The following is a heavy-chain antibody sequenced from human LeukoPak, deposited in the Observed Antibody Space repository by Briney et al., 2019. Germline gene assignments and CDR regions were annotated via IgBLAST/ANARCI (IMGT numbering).Heavy chain of an antibody. CDR2: IIPIFGTA. J-gene: IGHJ4*02. CDR3: ARDAPNYDILTGPLGY. D-gene: IGHD3-9*01. Sequence: ASVTVSCKASGYTFTSYGISWVRQAPGQGLEWMGGIIPIFGTANYAQKFQGRVTITADESTSTAYMELSSLRSEDTAVYYCARDAPNYDILTGPLGYWGQGTLVTVSS. V-gene: IGHV1-69*13. CDR1: GYTFTSYG.